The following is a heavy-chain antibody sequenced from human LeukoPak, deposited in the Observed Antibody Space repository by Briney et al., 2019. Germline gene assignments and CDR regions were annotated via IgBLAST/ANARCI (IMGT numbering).Heavy chain of an antibody. Sequence: GGSLRLSCAASGLTVSSNYMSWVRQAPGKGLECVSVIYTGGSTYYADSVKGRFTISRDNPKNTLYLQMNSLRAEDTAVYYCAKSYDSSGYYDYYFDYWGQGTLVTVSS. D-gene: IGHD3-22*01. CDR1: GLTVSSNY. J-gene: IGHJ4*02. CDR3: AKSYDSSGYYDYYFDY. CDR2: IYTGGST. V-gene: IGHV3-53*01.